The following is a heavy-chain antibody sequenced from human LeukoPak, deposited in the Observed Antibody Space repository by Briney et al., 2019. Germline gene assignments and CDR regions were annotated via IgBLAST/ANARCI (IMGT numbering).Heavy chain of an antibody. CDR2: IIPIFGTA. CDR3: ASGGRDGYNYDY. J-gene: IGHJ4*02. D-gene: IGHD5-24*01. V-gene: IGHV1-69*13. CDR1: GGTFSSYA. Sequence: GASVKVSCKASGGTFSSYAISWVRRAPGRGLEWMGGIIPIFGTANYAQKFQGRVTITADESTSTAYMELSSLRSEDTAVYYCASGGRDGYNYDYWGQGTLVTVSS.